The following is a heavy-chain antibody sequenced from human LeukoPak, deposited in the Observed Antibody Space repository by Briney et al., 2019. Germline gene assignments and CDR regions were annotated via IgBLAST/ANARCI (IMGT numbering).Heavy chain of an antibody. J-gene: IGHJ5*02. V-gene: IGHV4-34*01. CDR1: GGSFSGYY. CDR2: INHSGST. Sequence: SETLSLTCAVYGGSFSGYYWIWIRQPPGKGLEWIGEINHSGSTNYNPSLKSRVTISVDTSKNQFSLKLSSVTAAATAVYYCARGRRRGIVVVVAAIQPPNWFDPWGQGTLVTVSS. D-gene: IGHD2-15*01. CDR3: ARGRRRGIVVVVAAIQPPNWFDP.